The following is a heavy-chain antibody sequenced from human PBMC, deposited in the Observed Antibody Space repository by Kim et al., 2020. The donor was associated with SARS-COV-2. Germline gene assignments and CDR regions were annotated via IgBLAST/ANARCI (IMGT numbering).Heavy chain of an antibody. CDR2: INHSGST. Sequence: SETLSLTCAVYGGSFSGYYWSWIRQPPGKGLEWIGEINHSGSTNYNPSLKSRVTISVDTCKNQFSLKLSSVTAADTAVYYCARVGYSYGYRDYWGQGSLV. CDR1: GGSFSGYY. D-gene: IGHD5-18*01. CDR3: ARVGYSYGYRDY. V-gene: IGHV4-34*01. J-gene: IGHJ4*02.